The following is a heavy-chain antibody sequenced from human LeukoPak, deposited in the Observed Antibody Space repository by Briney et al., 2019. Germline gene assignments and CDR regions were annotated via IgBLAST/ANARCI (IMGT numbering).Heavy chain of an antibody. Sequence: PSETLSLTCTLSGGSISSYYWSWIRQPAGKGLEWIGRIYTSGSTNYNPSLKSRVTMSVDTSKNQFSLKLSSVTAADTAVYYCARDLVIATENWFDPWGQGTLVTVSS. V-gene: IGHV4-4*07. CDR1: GGSISSYY. CDR2: IYTSGST. D-gene: IGHD2-21*01. CDR3: ARDLVIATENWFDP. J-gene: IGHJ5*02.